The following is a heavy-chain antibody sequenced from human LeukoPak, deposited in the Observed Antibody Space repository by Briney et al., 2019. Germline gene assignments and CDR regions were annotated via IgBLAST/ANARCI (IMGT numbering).Heavy chain of an antibody. Sequence: GGSLRLSCAASGFTFSSYWMHWVRQAPGKGLEWVSGISDNTYYADSVRGRFTISRDSSKNTLWLQMNSLRAEDTAVYYCAKGQGSGVYKYNFDYWGQGILVTVSS. J-gene: IGHJ4*02. D-gene: IGHD3-10*01. CDR3: AKGQGSGVYKYNFDY. CDR2: ISDNT. V-gene: IGHV3-23*01. CDR1: GFTFSSYW.